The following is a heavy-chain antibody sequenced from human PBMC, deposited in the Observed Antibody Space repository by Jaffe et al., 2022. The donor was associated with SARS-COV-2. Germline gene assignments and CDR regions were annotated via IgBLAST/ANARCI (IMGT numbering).Heavy chain of an antibody. J-gene: IGHJ4*02. CDR3: AREVRTPYGDYGLDY. D-gene: IGHD4-17*01. CDR1: GFTFSSYG. CDR2: IWYDGSNK. Sequence: QVQLVESGGGVVQPGRSLRLSCAASGFTFSSYGMHWVRQAPGKGLEWVAVIWYDGSNKYYADSVKGRFTISRDNSKNTLYLQMNSLRAEDTAVYYCAREVRTPYGDYGLDYWGQGTLVTVSS. V-gene: IGHV3-33*01.